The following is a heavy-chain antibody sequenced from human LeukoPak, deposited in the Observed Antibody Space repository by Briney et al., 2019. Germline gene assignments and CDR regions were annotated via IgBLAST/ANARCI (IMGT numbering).Heavy chain of an antibody. CDR2: IYYNGNT. D-gene: IGHD3-10*01. CDR3: ATEGGRRGFMVRGTKYYFDY. CDR1: GGSISTFY. Sequence: SETLSLTCTVSGGSISTFYWSWIRQPPGKGLEWIGYIYYNGNTKYNPSLKSRVTISLDTSKNQFSLKLSSVTAADTAIYYCATEGGRRGFMVRGTKYYFDYWGQGTLVTVSS. V-gene: IGHV4-59*12. J-gene: IGHJ4*02.